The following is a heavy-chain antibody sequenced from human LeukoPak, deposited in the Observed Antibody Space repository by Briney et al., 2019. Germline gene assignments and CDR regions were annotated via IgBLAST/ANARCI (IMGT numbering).Heavy chain of an antibody. D-gene: IGHD5/OR15-5a*01. CDR3: AKVSGSVYYFDY. J-gene: IGHJ4*02. CDR1: GFTFSSYA. CDR2: ISGSGGST. V-gene: IGHV3-23*01. Sequence: HSGGSLRLSCAASGFTFSSYAMSWVRQAPGKGLEWVSAISGSGGSTYYADSVKGRFTISRDNSKNTLYLKMNRLRAEDTAVYYCAKVSGSVYYFDYWGQGTLVTVSS.